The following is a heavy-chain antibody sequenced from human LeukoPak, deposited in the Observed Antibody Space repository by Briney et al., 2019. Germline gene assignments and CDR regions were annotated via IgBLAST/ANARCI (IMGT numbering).Heavy chain of an antibody. J-gene: IGHJ6*03. CDR3: ARSHCSSTSCYLGEDYYYYMDV. Sequence: SVTVSFKSSVGTFSIYDISWVRQAPGQGLEWMGGIITIFGTANYAQKFQGRVTITTDESTSTAYMELSSLRSEDTAVYYCARSHCSSTSCYLGEDYYYYMDVWGKGTTVTVSS. CDR1: VGTFSIYD. V-gene: IGHV1-69*05. CDR2: IITIFGTA. D-gene: IGHD2-2*01.